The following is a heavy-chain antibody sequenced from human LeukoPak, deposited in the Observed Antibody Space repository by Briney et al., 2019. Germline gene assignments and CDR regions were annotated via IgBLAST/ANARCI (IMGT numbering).Heavy chain of an antibody. V-gene: IGHV3-7*01. Sequence: GGSLRLSCAASGFTFSSYWMSWVRQAPGKGLEWVANIKQDGSEKYYVDSVKGRSTISRDNAKNSLYLQMNSLRAEDTAVYYCARDLYSSSWPRWGQGTLVTVSS. CDR1: GFTFSSYW. CDR3: ARDLYSSSWPR. D-gene: IGHD6-13*01. CDR2: IKQDGSEK. J-gene: IGHJ4*02.